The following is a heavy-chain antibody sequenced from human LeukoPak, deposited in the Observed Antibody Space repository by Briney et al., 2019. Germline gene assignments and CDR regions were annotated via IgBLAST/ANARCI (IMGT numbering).Heavy chain of an antibody. CDR3: ARVPAANPDDYYYYYLDV. V-gene: IGHV3-11*04. CDR2: ISSSGSTI. CDR1: GFTFSDYY. Sequence: RGSLRLSCAASGFTFSDYYMSWIRQAPGKGLEWVSYISSSGSTIYYADSVKGRFTISRDNAKNSLYLQMNSLRAEDTAVYYCARVPAANPDDYYYYYLDVWGKGTTVTVSS. J-gene: IGHJ6*03. D-gene: IGHD2-2*01.